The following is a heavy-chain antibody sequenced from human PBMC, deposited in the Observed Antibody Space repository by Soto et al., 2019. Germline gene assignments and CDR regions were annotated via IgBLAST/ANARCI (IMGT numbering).Heavy chain of an antibody. CDR3: ARDRYYDSSGYYYPYYYYGMDV. CDR1: GGSISSYY. CDR2: IYYSGST. D-gene: IGHD3-22*01. Sequence: SETLSLTCTVSGGSISSYYWSWIRQPPGKGLEWIGYIYYSGSTNYNPSLKSRVTISVDTSKNQFSLKLSSVTAADTAVYYCARDRYYDSSGYYYPYYYYGMDVWGQGTTVTVSS. V-gene: IGHV4-59*01. J-gene: IGHJ6*02.